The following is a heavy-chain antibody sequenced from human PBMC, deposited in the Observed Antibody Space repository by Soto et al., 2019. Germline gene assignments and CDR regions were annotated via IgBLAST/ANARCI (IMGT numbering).Heavy chain of an antibody. CDR1: GFTFSDYY. V-gene: IGHV3-11*01. D-gene: IGHD6-13*01. Sequence: QVQLVESGGGLVKPGGSLRLSCVASGFTFSDYYMSWIRQAPGKGLEWVSYSSNRGHAIYYADSVKSRFTVSRDKYNNSMSLQVDSLRADDTAIYYCGRDAMYASSSYGFDVWGQVTTVAVAS. J-gene: IGHJ6*02. CDR3: GRDAMYASSSYGFDV. CDR2: SSNRGHAI.